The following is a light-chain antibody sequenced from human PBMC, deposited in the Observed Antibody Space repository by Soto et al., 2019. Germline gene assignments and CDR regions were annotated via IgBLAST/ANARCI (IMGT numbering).Light chain of an antibody. Sequence: QSVLTQPASVSGSPGQSITISCTGTSSDVGSYNLVSWYQQHPGKAPKLMIYEGSKRPSGVSNRFSGSKSGNTASLTISGLQAEDEADYYCCSYAGSNTGVFGGGTKLTVL. CDR2: EGS. J-gene: IGLJ3*02. CDR1: SSDVGSYNL. CDR3: CSYAGSNTGV. V-gene: IGLV2-23*01.